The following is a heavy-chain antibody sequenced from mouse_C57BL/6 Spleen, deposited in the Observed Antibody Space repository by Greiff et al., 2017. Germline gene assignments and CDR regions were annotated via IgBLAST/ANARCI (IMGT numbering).Heavy chain of an antibody. J-gene: IGHJ4*01. Sequence: QVQLQQPGAELVKPGASVKMSCKASGYTFTSYWITWVKQRPGQGLEWIGDIYPGSGSTNYNEKFKSKATLTVDTSSSTAYMQLSSLTSEDSAVYYCARLVNYYGSSYDYAMDYWGQGTSVTVSS. D-gene: IGHD1-1*01. V-gene: IGHV1-55*01. CDR1: GYTFTSYW. CDR2: IYPGSGST. CDR3: ARLVNYYGSSYDYAMDY.